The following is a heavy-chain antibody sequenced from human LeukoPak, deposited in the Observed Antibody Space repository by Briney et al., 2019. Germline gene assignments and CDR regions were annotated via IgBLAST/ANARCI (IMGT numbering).Heavy chain of an antibody. CDR2: INHSGST. CDR1: GGSFSGYY. V-gene: IGHV4-34*01. J-gene: IGHJ4*02. CDR3: ARDGGYGDPYYFDY. Sequence: PSETLSLTCAVYGGSFSGYYWSWIRQPPGKGLEWIGEINHSGSTNYNPSLKSRVTISVDTSKNQFSLKLSSVTAADTAVYYCARDGGYGDPYYFDYWGQGTLVTVSS. D-gene: IGHD4-17*01.